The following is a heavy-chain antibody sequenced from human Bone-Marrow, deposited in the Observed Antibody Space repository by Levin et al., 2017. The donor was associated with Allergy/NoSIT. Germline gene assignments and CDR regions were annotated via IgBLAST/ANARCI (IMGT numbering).Heavy chain of an antibody. CDR3: AREGNGYYYDRTGSYYYGMDV. CDR1: GDSVSRGTYY. CDR2: IYYSGNT. J-gene: IGHJ6*02. V-gene: IGHV4-61*01. Sequence: PSETLSLTCNVSGDSVSRGTYYWAWIRQPPGKGLEWIGYIYYSGNTKYNPSLTSRVTMSVDTSKNQFFLRLNSVTAADTAVYYCAREGNGYYYDRTGSYYYGMDVWGQGTTVTVS. D-gene: IGHD3-22*01.